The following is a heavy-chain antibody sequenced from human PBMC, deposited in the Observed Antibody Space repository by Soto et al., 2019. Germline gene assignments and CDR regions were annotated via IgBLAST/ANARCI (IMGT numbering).Heavy chain of an antibody. CDR3: AKKHDYGDYGHFDY. CDR2: ISGSGGST. D-gene: IGHD4-17*01. CDR1: GFTFSSCA. Sequence: HPGGSLGLSCAAYGFTFSSCAMSWVRQAPGKGLEWVSAISGSGGSTYYADSVKGRFTISRDNSKNTLYLQMNSLRAEDTAVYYCAKKHDYGDYGHFDYWGQGTLVTVSS. J-gene: IGHJ4*02. V-gene: IGHV3-23*01.